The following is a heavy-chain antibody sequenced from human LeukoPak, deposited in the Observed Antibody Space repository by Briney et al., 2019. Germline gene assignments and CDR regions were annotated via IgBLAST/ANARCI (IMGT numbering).Heavy chain of an antibody. Sequence: SETLSLTCTVSGGSISSGGYYWSWIRQHPGKGLEWIGYIYYSGSTYYNPSLRSRVTISIDTSQNQFSLKLSSVTAADTAFYYCARAYYYDSGRLGYWFDRWGQGTLVTVSS. CDR1: GGSISSGGYY. J-gene: IGHJ5*02. D-gene: IGHD3-10*01. CDR2: IYYSGST. CDR3: ARAYYYDSGRLGYWFDR. V-gene: IGHV4-31*03.